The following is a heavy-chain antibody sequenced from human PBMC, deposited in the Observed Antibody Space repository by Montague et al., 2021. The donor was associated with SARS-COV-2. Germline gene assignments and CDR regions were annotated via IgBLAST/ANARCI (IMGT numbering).Heavy chain of an antibody. CDR3: APLGFDSRSYYTPHNWCDP. J-gene: IGHJ5*02. CDR1: GISLSTSGVG. D-gene: IGHD3-10*01. CDR2: IYWDDDE. Sequence: PALVIPTQTLTLTCTFSGISLSTSGVGVAWIRQPPGKALEWLALIYWDDDERYSPSMRSRLTITKDTSENQVVLRMTNMDPMDTATYYCAPLGFDSRSYYTPHNWCDPWGQGILVTVAS. V-gene: IGHV2-5*02.